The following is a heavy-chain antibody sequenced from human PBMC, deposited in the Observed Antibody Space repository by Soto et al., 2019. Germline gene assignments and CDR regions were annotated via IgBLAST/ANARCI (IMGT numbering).Heavy chain of an antibody. CDR3: TRDALLSYYYYYGMDV. Sequence: PGGSLRLSCTASGFTFGDYAMSWVRQAPGKGLEWVGFIRSKAYGGTTEYAASVKGRFTISRDDSKSIAYLQMNSLKTEDTAVYYCTRDALLSYYYYYGMDVWGQGTTVTVSS. CDR2: IRSKAYGGTT. J-gene: IGHJ6*02. CDR1: GFTFGDYA. V-gene: IGHV3-49*04.